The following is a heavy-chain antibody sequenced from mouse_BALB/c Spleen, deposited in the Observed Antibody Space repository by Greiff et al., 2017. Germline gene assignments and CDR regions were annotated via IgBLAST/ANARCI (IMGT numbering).Heavy chain of an antibody. V-gene: IGHV5-17*02. D-gene: IGHD2-1*01. CDR2: ISSGSSTI. Sequence: EVKLVESGGGLVQPGGSRKLSCAASGFTFSSFGMHWVRQAPEKGLEWVAYISSGSSTIYYADTVKGRFTISRDNPKNTLFLQMTSLRSEDTAMYYCARSGNYVKFAYWGQGTLVTVSA. CDR1: GFTFSSFG. CDR3: ARSGNYVKFAY. J-gene: IGHJ3*01.